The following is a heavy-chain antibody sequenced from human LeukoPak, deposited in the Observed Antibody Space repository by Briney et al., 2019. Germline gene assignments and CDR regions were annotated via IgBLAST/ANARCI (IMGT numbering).Heavy chain of an antibody. CDR3: ATPRASTKGFDY. CDR2: IYYSGST. D-gene: IGHD2-8*01. CDR1: GGSISSSSYY. V-gene: IGHV4-39*01. J-gene: IGHJ4*02. Sequence: SETLSLTCTVSGGSISSSSYYWGWIRQPPGKGLEWIGSIYYSGSTYYNPSLKSRVTISVDTSKNQFSLKLSSVTAADTAVYYCATPRASTKGFDYWGQGTLVTVSS.